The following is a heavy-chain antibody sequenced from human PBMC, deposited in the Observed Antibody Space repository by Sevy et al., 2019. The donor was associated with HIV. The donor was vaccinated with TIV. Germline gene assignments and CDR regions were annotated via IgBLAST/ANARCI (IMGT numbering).Heavy chain of an antibody. CDR3: AREFAMIVPKGAFDI. D-gene: IGHD3-22*01. V-gene: IGHV3-30-3*01. CDR1: GFTFSSYA. CDR2: ISYDGSNK. Sequence: GGSLRLSCAASGFTFSSYAMHWVHQAPGKGLEWVAVISYDGSNKYYADSVKGRFTISRDNSKNTLYLQMNSLRAEDTAVYYCAREFAMIVPKGAFDIWGQGTMVTVSS. J-gene: IGHJ3*02.